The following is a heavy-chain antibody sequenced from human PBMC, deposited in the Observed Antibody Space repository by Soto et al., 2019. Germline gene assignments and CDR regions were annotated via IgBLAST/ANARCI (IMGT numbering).Heavy chain of an antibody. CDR1: GFTFTSYA. D-gene: IGHD3-16*01. Sequence: EVQLLESGGDLVQPGGSLRLSCAASGFTFTSYAMSWIRQAPGKGLEWVSAITGGGDNTYYADSVKGRFTIYRDNSKNTLYLQMNRLRAEGTAFYYCTRDGGSRECLTVNWGQGTLVPVSS. CDR2: ITGGGDNT. J-gene: IGHJ4*02. CDR3: TRDGGSRECLTVN. V-gene: IGHV3-23*01.